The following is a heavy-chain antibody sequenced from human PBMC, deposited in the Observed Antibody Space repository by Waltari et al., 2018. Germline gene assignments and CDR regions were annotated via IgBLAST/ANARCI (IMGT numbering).Heavy chain of an antibody. V-gene: IGHV3-23*03. CDR3: AKRSGVAAGDAFDI. J-gene: IGHJ3*02. CDR1: GFTFSSYA. D-gene: IGHD2-15*01. CDR2: IYSGAGRT. Sequence: EVQLLESGGGLVQPGGSLRLSCAASGFTFSSYAMTWVRQAPGKGLEWLSVIYSGAGRTYHADSVKDRFTISRDKSKNTLYLQVNGLRAEDTAIYYCAKRSGVAAGDAFDIWGQGTMVTVSS.